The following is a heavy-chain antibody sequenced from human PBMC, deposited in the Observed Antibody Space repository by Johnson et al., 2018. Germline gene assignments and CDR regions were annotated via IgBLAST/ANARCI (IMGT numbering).Heavy chain of an antibody. D-gene: IGHD2-15*01. Sequence: QVQLVQSGGGVVQPGRSLRLSCAASGFTFSSYGMHWVRQAPGKGLEWVAVISYDGSNKYYADSVKGRFTISRDNSKNTLYLQINSLRAEDTAVYYCAKRWLGYIQHWGQGTLVTVSS. CDR1: GFTFSSYG. J-gene: IGHJ1*01. CDR3: AKRWLGYIQH. V-gene: IGHV3-30*18. CDR2: ISYDGSNK.